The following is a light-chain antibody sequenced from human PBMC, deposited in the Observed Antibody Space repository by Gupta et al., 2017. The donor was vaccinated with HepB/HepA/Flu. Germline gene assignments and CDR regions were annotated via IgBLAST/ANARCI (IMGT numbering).Light chain of an antibody. Sequence: DVVMTQSPLSLPVTLGQPASSSCRSSQSLVYSDGNTYLNWFQQRPGQAPRRLIYKVSNRDYGGKDRFSGSGEGTDVKLKISRGEAEDVGVYYCRQGTHWHPMCSFGQGTKLEIK. V-gene: IGKV2-30*01. CDR3: RQGTHWHPMCS. CDR1: QSLVYSDGNTY. J-gene: IGKJ2*04. CDR2: KVS.